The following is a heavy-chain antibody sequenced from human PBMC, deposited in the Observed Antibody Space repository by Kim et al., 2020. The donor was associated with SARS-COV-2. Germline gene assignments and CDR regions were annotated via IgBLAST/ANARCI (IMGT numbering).Heavy chain of an antibody. Sequence: GGSLRLSCAASGFTFSSYGMHWVRQAPGKGLEWVAVISYDGSNKYYADSVKGRFTISRDNSKNTLYLQMNSLRAEDTAVYYCAKDLGGGYYYDFDYWGQGTLVTVSS. V-gene: IGHV3-30*18. CDR2: ISYDGSNK. CDR1: GFTFSSYG. J-gene: IGHJ4*02. CDR3: AKDLGGGYYYDFDY. D-gene: IGHD3-22*01.